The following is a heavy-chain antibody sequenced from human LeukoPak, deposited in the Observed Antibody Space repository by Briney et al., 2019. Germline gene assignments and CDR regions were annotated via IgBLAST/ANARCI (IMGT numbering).Heavy chain of an antibody. J-gene: IGHJ5*02. CDR2: IIPIFDIA. D-gene: IGHD1-26*01. CDR1: GGSFNGHS. CDR3: ARDVSPTGELHTWFDP. V-gene: IGHV1-69*13. Sequence: ASAKVSCKASGGSFNGHSISWVRQAPGHGLEWMGGIIPIFDIANYAEKFQGRVTITADESASTAYMELSSLTLEDTAVYYCARDVSPTGELHTWFDPWSQGTLVTVSS.